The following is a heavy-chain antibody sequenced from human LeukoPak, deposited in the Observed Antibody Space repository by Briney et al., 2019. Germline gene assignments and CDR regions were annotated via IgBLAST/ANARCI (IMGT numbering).Heavy chain of an antibody. CDR3: ARTGLSRGTMDV. Sequence: ASVTVSCTASGFTFTSSAVQWVRQAPGQGLEWMGWINPNSGGTNYAQKFQGWVTMTRDTSISTAYMELSRLRSDDTAVYYCARTGLSRGTMDVWGQGTTVTVSS. CDR2: INPNSGGT. CDR1: GFTFTSSA. J-gene: IGHJ6*02. V-gene: IGHV1-2*04. D-gene: IGHD3-9*01.